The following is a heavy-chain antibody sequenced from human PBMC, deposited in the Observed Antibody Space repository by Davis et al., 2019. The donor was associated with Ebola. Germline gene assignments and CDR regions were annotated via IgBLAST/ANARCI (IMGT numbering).Heavy chain of an antibody. J-gene: IGHJ6*02. CDR1: GGSFRGSY. CDR2: INHSGSS. CDR3: AREKAYYNNGLDV. V-gene: IGHV4-34*01. Sequence: PSETLSLTCAIYGGSFRGSYWSWIRQSPGKGLEWSGEINHSGSSTYNPSLKSRVTMSVDTSKNQFSLKLSSVTAADTAVYYCAREKAYYNNGLDVWGQGTTVTVSS.